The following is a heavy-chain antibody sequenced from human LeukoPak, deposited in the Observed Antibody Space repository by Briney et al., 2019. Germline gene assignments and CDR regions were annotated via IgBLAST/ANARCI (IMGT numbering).Heavy chain of an antibody. Sequence: GGSLRLSCAASVHRNAMHWVRQAPGKGQEWVAAKSYDGSNVWYADSEKGLFTISRENSKNTLYLQMSILKGEDTAVYYCATRSNSIWQTFYCWGQGTVVTVSS. J-gene: IGHJ4*02. D-gene: IGHD6-13*01. V-gene: IGHV3-30*03. CDR2: KSYDGSNV. CDR3: ATRSNSIWQTFYC. CDR1: VHRNA.